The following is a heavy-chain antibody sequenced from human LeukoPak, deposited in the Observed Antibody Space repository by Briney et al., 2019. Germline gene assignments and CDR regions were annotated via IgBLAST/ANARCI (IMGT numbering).Heavy chain of an antibody. V-gene: IGHV3-30*02. D-gene: IGHD4-17*01. CDR1: GFTFSSYG. CDR2: IRYDGSNK. J-gene: IGHJ2*01. Sequence: SGGSLRLSCAASGFTFSSYGMHWVRQAPGKGLEWVAFIRYDGSNKYYADSVKGRFTISRDNSKNTLYLQMNSLRAEDTAVYYCAKGRTYSPYGDYAPPRSWYFDLWGRGTLVTVSS. CDR3: AKGRTYSPYGDYAPPRSWYFDL.